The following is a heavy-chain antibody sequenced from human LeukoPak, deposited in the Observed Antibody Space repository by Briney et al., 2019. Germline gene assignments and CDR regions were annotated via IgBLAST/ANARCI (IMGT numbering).Heavy chain of an antibody. D-gene: IGHD6-19*01. CDR2: ISYDGSNK. Sequence: PGRSLRLSCAAPGFTLSTYAMHWVRQAPGKGLEWVALISYDGSNKYNEDSVKGRFTISRDHSKNTLYLQMNTLRVEDTAVYYCARVPLQWLAFDYWGQGTLVTVSS. V-gene: IGHV3-30-3*01. CDR1: GFTLSTYA. CDR3: ARVPLQWLAFDY. J-gene: IGHJ4*02.